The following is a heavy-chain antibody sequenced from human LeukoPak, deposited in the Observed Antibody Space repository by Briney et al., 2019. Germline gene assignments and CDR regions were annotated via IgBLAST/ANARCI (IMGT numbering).Heavy chain of an antibody. CDR1: GFSFSDYY. V-gene: IGHV3-11*04. CDR3: AKDLTYYYGLGSSTNAFDI. CDR2: ISSSGSTF. Sequence: PGGSLRLSCAASGFSFSDYYMSWIRQAPGKGLEWVSYISSSGSTFYYADSVKGRFTISRDNAKNSLYLQMNSLRAEDTAVYYCAKDLTYYYGLGSSTNAFDIWGQGTMVTVSS. D-gene: IGHD3-10*01. J-gene: IGHJ3*02.